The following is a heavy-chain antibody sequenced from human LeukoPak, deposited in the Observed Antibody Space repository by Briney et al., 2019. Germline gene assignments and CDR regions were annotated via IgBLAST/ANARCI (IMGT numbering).Heavy chain of an antibody. J-gene: IGHJ4*02. CDR3: AKATQRYCTGGTCYPLDY. D-gene: IGHD2-8*02. CDR2: ITDIGKNT. V-gene: IGHV3-23*01. CDR1: GFTFGNYA. Sequence: PGGSLRLSCAASGFTFGNYAMAWVRQSPGKGLEWVSCITDIGKNTYHTDSVKARFTISRDNSKNTLSLQMNSLRVEDTAVYYCAKATQRYCTGGTCYPLDYWGQGTLVTVSS.